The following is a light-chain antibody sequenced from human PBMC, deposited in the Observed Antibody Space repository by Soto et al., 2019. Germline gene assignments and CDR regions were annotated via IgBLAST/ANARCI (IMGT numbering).Light chain of an antibody. CDR3: LQLKRYPLT. Sequence: IQLTQSPSSLSASVGDRVAITCRASEGISSYLAWYQEKPGKVPKLLIDTASTLQSGVPSRFSGSGSGTDFTLTISSLQPEDFATYYCLQLKRYPLTFGGGTRVEIK. CDR2: TAS. V-gene: IGKV1-9*01. J-gene: IGKJ4*01. CDR1: EGISSY.